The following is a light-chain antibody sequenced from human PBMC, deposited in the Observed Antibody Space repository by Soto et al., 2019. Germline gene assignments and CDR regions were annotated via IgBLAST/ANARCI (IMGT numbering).Light chain of an antibody. CDR2: GAS. J-gene: IGKJ1*01. CDR1: QSVSSSY. Sequence: EIVLTQSPGTLSLSPGERATLFCRASQSVSSSYLAWYQQKPGQAPRLLIYGASSRATGTPDRFSGSGSGTGFTLTISRLGPEDFALYFCQHHGNTPPSWTFGQGTKVEIK. V-gene: IGKV3-20*01. CDR3: QHHGNTPPSWT.